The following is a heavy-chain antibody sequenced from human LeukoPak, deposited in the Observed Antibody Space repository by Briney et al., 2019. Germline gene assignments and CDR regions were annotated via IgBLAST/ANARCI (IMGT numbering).Heavy chain of an antibody. CDR1: GFTFSSYA. V-gene: IGHV3-30-3*01. CDR3: ARGFDLVAHYYYGMDV. Sequence: GGSLRLSCAASGFTFSSYAMHWVRQAPGKGLEWVAVISYDGSNKYYADSVKGRFTISRDNSKNTLYLQMNSLRAEDTAVYYCARGFDLVAHYYYGMDVWGQGTTVTVSS. CDR2: ISYDGSNK. J-gene: IGHJ6*02. D-gene: IGHD5-12*01.